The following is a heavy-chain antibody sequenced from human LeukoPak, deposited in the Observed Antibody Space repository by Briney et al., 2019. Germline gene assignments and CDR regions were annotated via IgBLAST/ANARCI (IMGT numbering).Heavy chain of an antibody. CDR2: ISHSGST. CDR3: ARAYSELERRVPGYFDY. V-gene: IGHV4-34*01. CDR1: GGSFSGYY. J-gene: IGHJ4*02. D-gene: IGHD1-1*01. Sequence: SETLSLTCAVYGGSFSGYYWSWIRQPPGKGLEWIGDISHSGSTNYNPSLKSRVTISVDRSKNQFSLKLSSVTAADTAVYYCARAYSELERRVPGYFDYWGQGTLVTVSS.